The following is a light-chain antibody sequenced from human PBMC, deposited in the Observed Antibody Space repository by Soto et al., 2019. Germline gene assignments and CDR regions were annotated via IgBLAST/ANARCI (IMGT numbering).Light chain of an antibody. CDR2: DAS. CDR1: QSVSSY. CDR3: QQRSNWRGLFT. V-gene: IGKV3-11*01. Sequence: EIVLTQSPATLSLSPGERATLSCRASQSVSSYLAWYQQKPGQAPRLLIYDASNRATGIPARFSGSGSGTDFTLTISSLEPEDFAVYYCQQRSNWRGLFTFGPGTKVDIK. J-gene: IGKJ3*01.